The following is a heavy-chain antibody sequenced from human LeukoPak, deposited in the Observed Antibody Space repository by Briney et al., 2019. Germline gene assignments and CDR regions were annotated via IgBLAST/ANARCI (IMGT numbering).Heavy chain of an antibody. D-gene: IGHD3-22*01. V-gene: IGHV4-38-2*01. Sequence: SETLSLTCAVSGYSISSGYYWGWIRQPPGKGLEWIGSIYHSGSTYYNPSLKSRVTISVDTSKNQFSLKLSSVTAADTAVYYCASSDSSGYYSSGDYYYYYMDVWGKGTTVTVSS. J-gene: IGHJ6*03. CDR1: GYSISSGYY. CDR3: ASSDSSGYYSSGDYYYYYMDV. CDR2: IYHSGST.